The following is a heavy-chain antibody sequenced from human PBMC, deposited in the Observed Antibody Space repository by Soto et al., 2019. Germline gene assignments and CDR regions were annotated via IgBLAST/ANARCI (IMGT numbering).Heavy chain of an antibody. V-gene: IGHV3-23*01. D-gene: IGHD6-13*01. Sequence: SGGSLRLSCAASGFTFSDYYMSWIRQAPGKGLEWVSSIGGSGGTTYYADSVKGRFSISRDNSKNILFLQMSSLTVEDTAVYYCAKDGWYSSSPFYFDYWGQGTQVTVSS. CDR1: GFTFSDYY. J-gene: IGHJ4*02. CDR2: IGGSGGTT. CDR3: AKDGWYSSSPFYFDY.